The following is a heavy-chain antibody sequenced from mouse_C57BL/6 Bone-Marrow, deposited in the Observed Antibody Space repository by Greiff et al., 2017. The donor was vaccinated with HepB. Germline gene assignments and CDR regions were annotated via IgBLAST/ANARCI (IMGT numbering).Heavy chain of an antibody. CDR3: ARPDLLGYAMEY. V-gene: IGHV5-17*01. CDR2: ISSGSSTI. D-gene: IGHD2-1*01. CDR1: GFTFSDYG. J-gene: IGHJ4*01. Sequence: EVMLVESGGGLVKPGGSLKLSCAASGFTFSDYGMHWVRQAPEKGLEWVAYISSGSSTIYYADTVKGRFTIARDNAKNTLFLQMTSLRSEDTAMYYCARPDLLGYAMEYWGQGTSVTVSS.